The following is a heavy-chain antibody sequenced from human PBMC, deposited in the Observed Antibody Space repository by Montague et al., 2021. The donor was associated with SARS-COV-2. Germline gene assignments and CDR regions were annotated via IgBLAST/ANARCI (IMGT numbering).Heavy chain of an antibody. D-gene: IGHD6-13*01. CDR3: ARDTPKQLNYYYGMDV. Sequence: SLRLSCAASGFTVSSNYMSWVRQAPGKGLGWVSDIYSGGSTYYADSVKGRFTISRDNSKNTVYLQMNSLRAEDTAVYYCARDTPKQLNYYYGMDVWGQGTTVTASS. J-gene: IGHJ6*02. CDR1: GFTVSSNY. CDR2: IYSGGST. V-gene: IGHV3-66*01.